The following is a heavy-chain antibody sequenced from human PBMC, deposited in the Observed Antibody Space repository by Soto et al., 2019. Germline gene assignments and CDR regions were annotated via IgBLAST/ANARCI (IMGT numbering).Heavy chain of an antibody. CDR1: GFSISNAW. Sequence: EVQLVESGGGLVKPGGSLRLSCAASGFSISNAWMHWVRQAPGKGLEWVGRVKSKADGGTADYAAPVKGRFTISRDDSKYTQYLQMNSLKMEDTVVYYCKTYRDFWGGHTPLWGQGTLVTVSS. CDR2: VKSKADGGTA. J-gene: IGHJ4*02. V-gene: IGHV3-15*07. D-gene: IGHD3-3*01. CDR3: KTYRDFWGGHTPL.